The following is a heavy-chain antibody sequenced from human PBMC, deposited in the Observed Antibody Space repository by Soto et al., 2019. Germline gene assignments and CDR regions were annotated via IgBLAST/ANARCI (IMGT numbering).Heavy chain of an antibody. CDR1: GGTFSSYS. V-gene: IGHV1-69*06. J-gene: IGHJ5*02. CDR3: ARVREEYQLLLGNWVDP. Sequence: QVQLVQSWAEVKKPGASVKVSCQASGGTFSSYSISWFRQAPVQGLEWMGGIIPIFGTANYAQKFQGRVTINADKSTSTAYMELSSLRSEDTAVYYCARVREEYQLLLGNWVDPWGQGPLVTVSS. D-gene: IGHD2-2*01. CDR2: IIPIFGTA.